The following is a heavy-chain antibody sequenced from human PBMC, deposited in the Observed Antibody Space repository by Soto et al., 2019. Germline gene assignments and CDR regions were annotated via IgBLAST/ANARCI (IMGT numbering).Heavy chain of an antibody. CDR1: EYTFTDYF. D-gene: IGHD3-16*01. V-gene: IGHV1-46*03. J-gene: IGHJ4*02. CDR2: INLGGTTT. Sequence: QVQLVQSGAEVKKPGASVKLSCQASEYTFTDYFIHWVRQAPGQGLEWMGLINLGGTTTTYAQKXXGXXTIIRDSSTRTAYMELSSLRSEDTAVYYCIGEEWGMRCFDDWGQGTLVSVSS. CDR3: IGEEWGMRCFDD.